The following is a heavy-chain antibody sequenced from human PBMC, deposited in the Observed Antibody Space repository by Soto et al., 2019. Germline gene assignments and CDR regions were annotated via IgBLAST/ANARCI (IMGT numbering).Heavy chain of an antibody. Sequence: PSETLSLTCTVSGDSISSGFYYWSWIRQHPGKGLEWIGYIYYSGNTFYNPSLKSRLSISVDTSKNQFSLKLTSVTAADTDVYYCSREQLARGSMDVWGQGTRVTLSS. CDR1: GDSISSGFYY. CDR3: SREQLARGSMDV. D-gene: IGHD6-6*01. CDR2: IYYSGNT. J-gene: IGHJ6*02. V-gene: IGHV4-31*03.